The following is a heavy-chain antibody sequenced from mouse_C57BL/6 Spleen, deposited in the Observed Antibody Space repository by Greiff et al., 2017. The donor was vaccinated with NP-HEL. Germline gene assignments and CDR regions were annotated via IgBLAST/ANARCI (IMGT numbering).Heavy chain of an antibody. CDR3: TTYGNYGY. J-gene: IGHJ3*01. CDR1: GFNIKDDY. CDR2: IDPENGDT. Sequence: VQLQQSGAELVRPGASVKLSCTASGFNIKDDYMHWVKQRPEQGLEWIGWIDPENGDTEYASKFQGKATITADTSSNTAYLQLSSLTSEDTAVYYCTTYGNYGYWGQGTLVTVSA. D-gene: IGHD2-1*01. V-gene: IGHV14-4*01.